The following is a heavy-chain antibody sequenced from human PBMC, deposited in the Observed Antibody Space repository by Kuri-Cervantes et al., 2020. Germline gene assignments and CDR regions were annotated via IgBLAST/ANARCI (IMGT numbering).Heavy chain of an antibody. J-gene: IGHJ4*02. CDR2: IYSGGST. CDR1: GFIVSGNF. CDR3: ARSTKPSDRDWPYFDD. Sequence: GESLKISCAASGFIVSGNFMNWVRQAPGQGLEWVSIIYSGGSTQYADSVKGRFIISRDNSKNTLYLQMNSLRPEDTAVYYCARSTKPSDRDWPYFDDWGQGTRVTVSS. V-gene: IGHV3-66*02. D-gene: IGHD3/OR15-3a*01.